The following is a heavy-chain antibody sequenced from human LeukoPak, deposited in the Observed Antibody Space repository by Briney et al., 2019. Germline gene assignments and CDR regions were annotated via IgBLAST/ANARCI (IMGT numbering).Heavy chain of an antibody. CDR2: IIPIFGTA. D-gene: IGHD1-26*01. CDR1: GGTFSSYA. V-gene: IGHV1-69*13. Sequence: ASVKVSCKASGGTFSSYAISWVRQAPGQGLEWMGGIIPIFGTANYAQKFQGRVTITADESTSTAYIELSSLRSEDTAVYYCARGRQGIVGAAYYYYYMDVWGKGTTVTVSS. J-gene: IGHJ6*03. CDR3: ARGRQGIVGAAYYYYYMDV.